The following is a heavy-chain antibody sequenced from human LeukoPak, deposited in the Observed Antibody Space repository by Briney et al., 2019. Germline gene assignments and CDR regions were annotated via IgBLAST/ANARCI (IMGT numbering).Heavy chain of an antibody. V-gene: IGHV1-2*02. CDR1: GYTFTGYY. D-gene: IGHD2-2*01. CDR2: INPNNGGT. J-gene: IGHJ5*02. Sequence: ASVKVSCKASGYTFTGYYMHWMRQAPGQGLEWMGWINPNNGGTGYAQKFQGRVTMTRDTSISTAYVELSGLRSDDTAVYYCARVPCITTSCSPINWFDPWGQGTLVTVSS. CDR3: ARVPCITTSCSPINWFDP.